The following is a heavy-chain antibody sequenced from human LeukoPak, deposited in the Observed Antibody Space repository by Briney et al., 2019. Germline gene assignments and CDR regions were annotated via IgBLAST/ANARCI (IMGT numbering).Heavy chain of an antibody. CDR3: ARDYYYYYYMDV. V-gene: IGHV3-74*01. J-gene: IGHJ6*03. Sequence: GGSLRLSCAASGFTFSSYAMSWVRQAPGKGLVWVSRINSDGSSTSYADSVKGRFTISRDNAKNTLYLQMNSLRAEDTAVYYCARDYYYYYYMDVWGKGTTVTVSS. CDR2: INSDGSST. CDR1: GFTFSSYA.